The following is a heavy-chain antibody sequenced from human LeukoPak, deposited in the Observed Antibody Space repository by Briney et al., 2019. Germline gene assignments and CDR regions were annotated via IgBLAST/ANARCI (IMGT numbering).Heavy chain of an antibody. CDR1: GFTFSSYG. D-gene: IGHD5-24*01. J-gene: IGHJ4*02. Sequence: GGSLRLSCAASGFTFSSYGMHWVRQAPGKGLEWVAFIRYDGSNKYYADSVKGRFTISRDNARNSLYLQMNSLRAEDTAVYYCARPRGNVEMATIPFDYWGQGTVVTVSS. CDR3: ARPRGNVEMATIPFDY. CDR2: IRYDGSNK. V-gene: IGHV3-30*02.